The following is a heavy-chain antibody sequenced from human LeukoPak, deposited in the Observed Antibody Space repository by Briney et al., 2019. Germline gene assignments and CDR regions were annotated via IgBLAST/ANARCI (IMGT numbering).Heavy chain of an antibody. Sequence: GGSLRLSCAASGFTFSSYGMHWVRQAPGKGLEWVAFIRYDGSNKYYADSVKGRFTVSRGNSKNTLYLQMNSLRAEDTAVYYCAKDWVSAFDIWGQGTMVTVSS. CDR1: GFTFSSYG. V-gene: IGHV3-30*02. J-gene: IGHJ3*02. CDR2: IRYDGSNK. D-gene: IGHD3-16*01. CDR3: AKDWVSAFDI.